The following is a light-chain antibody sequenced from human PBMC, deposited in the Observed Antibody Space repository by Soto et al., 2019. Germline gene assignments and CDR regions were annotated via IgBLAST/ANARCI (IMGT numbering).Light chain of an antibody. CDR2: FAS. CDR1: QSVNNN. J-gene: IGKJ4*01. Sequence: EIVMTQSPATRSVSPGEKATLSCGISQSVNNNLHWYQQKPGQAPRLLIYFASTRATGIPARFSGSGSGTEFSLTISSQQSEDFGVYYCQQFSAWPLTFGGGTKVETK. CDR3: QQFSAWPLT. V-gene: IGKV3-15*01.